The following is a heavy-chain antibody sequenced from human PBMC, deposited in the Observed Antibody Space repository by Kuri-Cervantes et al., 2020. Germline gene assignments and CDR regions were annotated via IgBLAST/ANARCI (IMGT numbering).Heavy chain of an antibody. CDR2: VYDGRSS. CDR1: GGSISSYY. Sequence: LRLSCCDAGGSISSYYWSWIRQPPGKGLEWIGYVYDGRSSNSNPSLKSRVTISIDKSKNQFSLKLRSVAAADTAVYYCATDANASGWTNDAFDIWGQGTLVTVSS. V-gene: IGHV4-59*03. CDR3: ATDANASGWTNDAFDI. J-gene: IGHJ3*02. D-gene: IGHD6-19*01.